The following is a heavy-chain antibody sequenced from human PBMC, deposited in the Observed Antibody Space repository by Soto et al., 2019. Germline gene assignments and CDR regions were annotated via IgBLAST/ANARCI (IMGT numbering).Heavy chain of an antibody. V-gene: IGHV1-69*13. Sequence: ASVKVSCKASGGTFSSYAISWVRQAPGQGLEWMGGIIPIFGTANYAQKFQGRVTITADESTSTAYMELSSLRSEDTDVYYCAREYDYDSRGASDAFDIWGQGTMVTVSS. J-gene: IGHJ3*02. CDR1: GGTFSSYA. D-gene: IGHD3-22*01. CDR3: AREYDYDSRGASDAFDI. CDR2: IIPIFGTA.